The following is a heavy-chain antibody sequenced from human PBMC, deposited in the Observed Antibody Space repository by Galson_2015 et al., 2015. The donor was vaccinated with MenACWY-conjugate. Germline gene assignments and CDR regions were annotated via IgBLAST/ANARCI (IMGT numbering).Heavy chain of an antibody. CDR2: ISWDDDK. CDR3: AHSPYCSTTSCYSARAFDV. D-gene: IGHD2-2*01. J-gene: IGHJ3*01. CDR1: GFSLGTGSVG. V-gene: IGHV2-5*02. Sequence: PGLVNPPRTCTLPCTFSGFSLGTGSVGVGWMRQPPGQALEWLSLISWDDDKRYRPSLKSRLTITNDTAKTQVVLSMTNMDPVETATYDCAHSPYCSTTSCYSARAFDVWDQGTVVTVSS.